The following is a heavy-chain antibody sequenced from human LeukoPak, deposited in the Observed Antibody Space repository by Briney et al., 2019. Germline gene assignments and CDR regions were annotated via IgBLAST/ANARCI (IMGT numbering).Heavy chain of an antibody. D-gene: IGHD1-26*01. V-gene: IGHV1-46*01. CDR3: ARGGVGATTYVWFDR. CDR2: IHPSGGSK. J-gene: IGHJ5*02. CDR1: GYTFTHYY. Sequence: ASVKVSCKPSGYTFTHYYIHWVRQAPGQGLECMGGIHPSGGSKSQAKTFQGRVTMTRDMSTSTVYMELSSLRSEDTAVYYCARGGVGATTYVWFDRWGQGTLVTVSS.